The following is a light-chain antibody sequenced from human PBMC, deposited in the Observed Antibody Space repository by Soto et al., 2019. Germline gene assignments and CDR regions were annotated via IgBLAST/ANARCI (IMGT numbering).Light chain of an antibody. V-gene: IGKV3-20*01. CDR2: GAS. CDR3: QQYGSSYPWT. J-gene: IGKJ1*01. Sequence: EIVLTQYPGTLSLSPGERATLSCRASQSVSSNYLAWYQQKPGQAPRLLIYGASSRATGIPDRFSGSGSGTDFTLTIRRLEPEDFAVYYCQQYGSSYPWTFGQGTNVDIK. CDR1: QSVSSNY.